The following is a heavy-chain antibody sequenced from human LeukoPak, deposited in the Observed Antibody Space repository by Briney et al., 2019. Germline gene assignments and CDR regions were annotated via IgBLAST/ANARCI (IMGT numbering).Heavy chain of an antibody. Sequence: PGGSLRLSCAASGFTFSSYWMHWVRQAPGKGLVWVSRINSDGSSTSYADSVKGRFTISRDNAKNTLYLQMNSLRAEDTAVYYCARSGYIYANPYYYYMDVWGKGTTVTVSS. CDR2: INSDGSST. CDR3: ARSGYIYANPYYYYMDV. V-gene: IGHV3-74*01. J-gene: IGHJ6*03. CDR1: GFTFSSYW. D-gene: IGHD5-18*01.